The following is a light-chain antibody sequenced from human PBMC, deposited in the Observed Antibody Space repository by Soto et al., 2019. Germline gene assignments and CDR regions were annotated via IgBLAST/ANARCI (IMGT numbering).Light chain of an antibody. CDR3: QHYKMYSPWT. CDR2: DAS. V-gene: IGKV1-5*01. CDR1: QTITRW. Sequence: DVQMTQSPSTLSASVGYRVTITCRASQTITRWMAWYQQKPGKAPKLLIYDASTLESGVPSRFGGSRSGTEFTLTISSLQPDDFATYYCQHYKMYSPWTFGQGTKVDI. J-gene: IGKJ1*01.